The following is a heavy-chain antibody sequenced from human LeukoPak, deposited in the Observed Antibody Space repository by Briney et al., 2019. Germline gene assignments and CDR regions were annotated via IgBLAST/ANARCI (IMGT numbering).Heavy chain of an antibody. Sequence: PGGSLRLSCAASGFTFSGYAMSWVRQAPGKGLEWVSAISGSGGSTYYADSVKGRFTISRDNSKNTLYLQMNSLRAEDTAVYYCAKHSGSYYYYYYMDVWGKGNPGHRLL. CDR2: ISGSGGST. CDR1: GFTFSGYA. V-gene: IGHV3-23*01. J-gene: IGHJ6*03. CDR3: AKHSGSYYYYYYMDV. D-gene: IGHD1-26*01.